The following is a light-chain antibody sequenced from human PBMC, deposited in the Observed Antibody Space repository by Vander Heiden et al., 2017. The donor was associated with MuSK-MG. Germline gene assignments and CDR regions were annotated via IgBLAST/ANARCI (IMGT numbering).Light chain of an antibody. CDR3: QQYNYWLYT. J-gene: IGKJ2*01. V-gene: IGKV3-15*01. CDR2: GAS. Sequence: EIVMTQSPATLSVSPGERAKFSCRASQSVDRSLAWYQQKPGQAPRLLIYGASTRATGVPARFSGSGSGTEFTPTISSLQSEDFAVYYCQQYNYWLYTFGQGTKLEIK. CDR1: QSVDRS.